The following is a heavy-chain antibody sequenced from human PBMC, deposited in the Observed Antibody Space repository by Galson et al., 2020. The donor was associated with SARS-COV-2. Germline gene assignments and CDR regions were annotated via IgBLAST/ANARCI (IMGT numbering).Heavy chain of an antibody. D-gene: IGHD6-13*01. CDR2: IYWDDDK. CDR1: GFSFNTSGVG. V-gene: IGHV2-5*02. J-gene: IGHJ5*02. CDR3: AHSSLVNWFDP. Sequence: GPTLVKPTQTLTLTCTFSGFSFNTSGVGVGWIRQPPGKALEWLALIYWDDDKRYSPSLERRLTITKDTSKNQVVLTMTNMDPADTGTYYCAHSSLVNWFDPWGQGTLVTVSS.